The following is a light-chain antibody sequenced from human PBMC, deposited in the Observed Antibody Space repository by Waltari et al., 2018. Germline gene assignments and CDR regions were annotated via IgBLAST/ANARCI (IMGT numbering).Light chain of an antibody. Sequence: IQLTQSPSSLSASVGDRVTITCRASQGISSYLAWYQQKPGKAPKLLIYAASTLQSGVPSSFRGSGSGTDFTFTISSLQPEDFGTYYCQQLNSYPWTFGQGTKVEIK. CDR2: AAS. CDR1: QGISSY. J-gene: IGKJ1*01. V-gene: IGKV1-9*01. CDR3: QQLNSYPWT.